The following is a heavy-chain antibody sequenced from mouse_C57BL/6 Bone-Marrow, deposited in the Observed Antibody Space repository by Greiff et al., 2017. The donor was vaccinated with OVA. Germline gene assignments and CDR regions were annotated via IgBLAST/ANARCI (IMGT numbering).Heavy chain of an antibody. V-gene: IGHV1-81*01. CDR3: ARYGSIYAMDY. CDR2: IYPRSGNT. CDR1: GYTFTSYG. D-gene: IGHD1-1*01. J-gene: IGHJ4*01. Sequence: QVQLKESGAELARPGASVKLSCKASGYTFTSYGISWVKQRTGQGLEWIGEIYPRSGNTYYNEKFKGKATLTADKSSSTAYMELRSLTSEDSAVYFCARYGSIYAMDYWGQGTSVTVSS.